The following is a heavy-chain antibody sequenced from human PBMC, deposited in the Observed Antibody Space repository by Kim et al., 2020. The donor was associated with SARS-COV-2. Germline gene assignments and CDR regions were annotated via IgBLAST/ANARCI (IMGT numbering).Heavy chain of an antibody. CDR3: AQLWFGELYNDY. Sequence: GGSLRLSCAASGFTFSSYAMSWVRQAPGKGLEWVSAISGSGGSTYYADSVKGRFTISRDNSKNTLYLQMNSLRVEDTAVYYCAQLWFGELYNDYWGQGTLVTVSS. V-gene: IGHV3-23*01. J-gene: IGHJ4*02. CDR2: ISGSGGST. CDR1: GFTFSSYA. D-gene: IGHD3-10*01.